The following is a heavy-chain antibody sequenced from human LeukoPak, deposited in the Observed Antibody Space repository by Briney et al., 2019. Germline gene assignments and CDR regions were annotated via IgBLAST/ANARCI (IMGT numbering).Heavy chain of an antibody. V-gene: IGHV3-30*18. CDR2: FSYNGINK. CDR1: GFTFSSYA. Sequence: GGSLRLSCAASGFTFSSYAMSWVRQAPGQGLEWVAVFSYNGINKYYADSVKGRFTISRDNSKNTVYLQMNSLRAEDTAVYYCAKEGASYGDSPMDYWGQGTLVTVSS. CDR3: AKEGASYGDSPMDY. D-gene: IGHD4-17*01. J-gene: IGHJ4*02.